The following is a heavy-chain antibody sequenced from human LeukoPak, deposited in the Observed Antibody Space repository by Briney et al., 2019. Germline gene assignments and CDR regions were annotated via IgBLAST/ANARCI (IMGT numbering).Heavy chain of an antibody. CDR3: ARHSGPGRRPYFDY. V-gene: IGHV4-59*08. CDR1: GGSISSYY. CDR2: IYYSGST. Sequence: PPETLSLTCTVSGGSISSYYWSWIRQPPGKGLEWIGYIYYSGSTNYNPSLKSRVTISVDTSKNQFSLKLSSVTAADTAVYYCARHSGPGRRPYFDYWGQGTLVTVSS. J-gene: IGHJ4*02. D-gene: IGHD6-25*01.